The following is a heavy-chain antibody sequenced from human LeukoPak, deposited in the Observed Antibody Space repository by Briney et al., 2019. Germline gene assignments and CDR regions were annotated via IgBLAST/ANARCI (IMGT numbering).Heavy chain of an antibody. J-gene: IGHJ5*02. CDR1: GYTFTGYY. CDR3: ARGYCSGGSCHSVEKWFDP. D-gene: IGHD2-15*01. V-gene: IGHV1-2*06. CDR2: INPNSGGT. Sequence: ASVKVSCKAAGYTFTGYYMFWVRQAPGQGLEWMGRINPNSGGTNYAQKDQGMVTMTRDTSISTAYMELSRLRSDDTAVYYCARGYCSGGSCHSVEKWFDPWGQGTLVTVSS.